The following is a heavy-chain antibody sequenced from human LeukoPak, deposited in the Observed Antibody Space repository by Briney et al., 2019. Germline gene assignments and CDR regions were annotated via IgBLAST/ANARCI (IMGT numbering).Heavy chain of an antibody. D-gene: IGHD3-3*01. Sequence: TGGSLRLSCAASGFTFSSYGMHWVRQAPGKGLEWVAVIWYDGSNKYYADSVKGRFTISRDNAKNSLYLQMNSLRAEDTAVYYCARDYGPIFGVAFDYWGQGTLVTVSS. V-gene: IGHV3-33*01. CDR3: ARDYGPIFGVAFDY. CDR2: IWYDGSNK. J-gene: IGHJ4*02. CDR1: GFTFSSYG.